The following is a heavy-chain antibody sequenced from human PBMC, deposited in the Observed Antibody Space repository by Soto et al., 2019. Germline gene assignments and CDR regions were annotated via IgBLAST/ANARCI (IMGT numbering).Heavy chain of an antibody. Sequence: GASLKVSCKASGYTFTSYGISWVRQAPGQGLEWMGWISAYNGNTNYAQKLQGRVTMTTDTSTSTAYMELRSLRSDDTAVYYCARSQYYYASSGYGQWGQGTLVTVSS. CDR3: ARSQYYYASSGYGQ. J-gene: IGHJ4*02. D-gene: IGHD3-22*01. CDR1: GYTFTSYG. CDR2: ISAYNGNT. V-gene: IGHV1-18*01.